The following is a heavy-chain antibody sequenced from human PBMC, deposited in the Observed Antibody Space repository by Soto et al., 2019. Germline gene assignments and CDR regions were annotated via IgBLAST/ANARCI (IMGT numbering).Heavy chain of an antibody. CDR3: VKDHGPYQHSFEL. Sequence: PXGSMRLSSSASGXTVSNYAIHWVRQAPGKGLEYVAAITNNGGSTYCADSMKCIFTISRDNPKRTVFLQMTSLRPEDTATDYCVKDHGPYQHSFELWGRGTLGTVSS. J-gene: IGHJ4*02. D-gene: IGHD2-2*01. V-gene: IGHV3-64D*06. CDR1: GXTVSNYA. CDR2: ITNNGGST.